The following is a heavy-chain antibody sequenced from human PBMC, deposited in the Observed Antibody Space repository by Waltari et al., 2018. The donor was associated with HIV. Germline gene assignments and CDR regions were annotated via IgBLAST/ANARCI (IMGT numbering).Heavy chain of an antibody. CDR3: TTVPIYVWGSYRYSY. J-gene: IGHJ4*02. Sequence: KGLEWVGRIKSKTDGGTTDYAAPVKGRFTISRDDSKNTLYLQMNSLKTEDTAVYYCTTVPIYVWGSYRYSYWGQGTLVTVSS. V-gene: IGHV3-15*01. D-gene: IGHD3-16*02. CDR2: IKSKTDGGTT.